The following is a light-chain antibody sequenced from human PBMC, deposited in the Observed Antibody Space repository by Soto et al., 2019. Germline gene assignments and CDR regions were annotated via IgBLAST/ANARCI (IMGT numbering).Light chain of an antibody. CDR2: EVA. CDR1: SSDVGGYNY. Sequence: QSALTQPPSASGSPGQSVTISCTGTSSDVGGYNYVSWYQHHPGKVPKLMINEVAKRPSGVPDRFSGSKSGNTASLTVSGLQTEDEADYYCSSYAGGNNVVFGGGTQLTVL. CDR3: SSYAGGNNVV. J-gene: IGLJ2*01. V-gene: IGLV2-8*01.